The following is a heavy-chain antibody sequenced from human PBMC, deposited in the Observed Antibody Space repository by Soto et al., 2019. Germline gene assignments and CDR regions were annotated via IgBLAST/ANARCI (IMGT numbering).Heavy chain of an antibody. CDR1: GFTVDDYA. CDR2: ISANGDTI. Sequence: GGSLRLSCVASGFTVDDYAMHWVRQAPVKGLEWVSGISANGDTIDYADSVKGRFTISRDNAKNSLFLQMNSLRPEDTALYYCAKDMKWGGMTTIHYFDSWGQGT. J-gene: IGHJ4*02. V-gene: IGHV3-9*01. CDR3: AKDMKWGGMTTIHYFDS. D-gene: IGHD4-17*01.